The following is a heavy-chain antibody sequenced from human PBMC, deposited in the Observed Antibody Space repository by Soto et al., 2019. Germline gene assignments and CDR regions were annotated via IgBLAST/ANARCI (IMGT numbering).Heavy chain of an antibody. D-gene: IGHD3-22*01. CDR1: GFIFRKYP. V-gene: IGHV3-30-3*01. J-gene: IGHJ5*02. Sequence: QEQLVESGGGVVQPGRSLRLSCAATGFIFRKYPMHWVRQAPGKGLEWVAVISFDGTKEHYAESVKGRFTISRDNSKNTLFLQMNSLRTEDTALYYCARDRLVVKPVVIESAWCDPWGQGTLVTVSS. CDR3: ARDRLVVKPVVIESAWCDP. CDR2: ISFDGTKE.